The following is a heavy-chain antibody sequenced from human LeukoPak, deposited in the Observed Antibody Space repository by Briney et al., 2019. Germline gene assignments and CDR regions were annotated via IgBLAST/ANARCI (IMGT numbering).Heavy chain of an antibody. J-gene: IGHJ4*02. CDR2: INPNSGGT. D-gene: IGHD3-10*01. V-gene: IGHV1-2*02. Sequence: ASVKVSCKASGYTFTGYYMHWVRQAPGQGLEWMGWINPNSGGTNYAQKFQGRVTMTRDTSISTAYMELSRLRSDDTAVYYCARDGGLLWFGELLTFDYWGQGTLVTVSS. CDR1: GYTFTGYY. CDR3: ARDGGLLWFGELLTFDY.